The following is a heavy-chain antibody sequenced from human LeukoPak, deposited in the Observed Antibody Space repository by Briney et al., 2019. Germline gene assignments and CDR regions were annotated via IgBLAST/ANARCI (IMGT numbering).Heavy chain of an antibody. D-gene: IGHD2-2*01. CDR3: ARQTGESTNFDN. CDR2: IYSGGTT. CDR1: GFTVSSSY. Sequence: GGSLRLSCAASGFTVSSSYISWVRQAPGKGLEWVSPIYSGGTTYYADSVRGRFTISRDNSKNTLYLLMNSLRAEDTAMYHCARQTGESTNFDNWGQGTLVTVSS. J-gene: IGHJ4*02. V-gene: IGHV3-53*01.